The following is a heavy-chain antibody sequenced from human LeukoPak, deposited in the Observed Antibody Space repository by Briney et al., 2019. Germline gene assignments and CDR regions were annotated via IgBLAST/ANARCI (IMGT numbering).Heavy chain of an antibody. CDR3: AREGYCSGGSCYFLAGQVDY. CDR1: GYTFTSYG. D-gene: IGHD2-15*01. V-gene: IGHV1-18*01. J-gene: IGHJ4*02. CDR2: ISAYNGNT. Sequence: RASVKVSCKASGYTFTSYGISWVRQAPGQGLEWMGWISAYNGNTNYAQKLQGRVTMTTDTSTSTAYMELRSLRSDDTAVYYCAREGYCSGGSCYFLAGQVDYWGQGTLVTVSS.